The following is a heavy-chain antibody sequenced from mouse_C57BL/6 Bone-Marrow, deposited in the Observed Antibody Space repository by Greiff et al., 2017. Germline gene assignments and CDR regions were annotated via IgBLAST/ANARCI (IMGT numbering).Heavy chain of an antibody. Sequence: VKLMESGAELARPGASVKLSCKASGYTFTSYGISWVKQRTGQGLEWIGEIYPRSGNTYYNEKFKGKATLTADKSSSTAYMELRSLTSEDSAVYFCARWLTGAMDYWGQGTSVTVSS. CDR1: GYTFTSYG. CDR3: ARWLTGAMDY. CDR2: IYPRSGNT. V-gene: IGHV1-81*01. D-gene: IGHD2-3*01. J-gene: IGHJ4*01.